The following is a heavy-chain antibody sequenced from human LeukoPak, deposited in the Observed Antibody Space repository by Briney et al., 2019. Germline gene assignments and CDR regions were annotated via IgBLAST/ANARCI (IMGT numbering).Heavy chain of an antibody. D-gene: IGHD5-12*01. J-gene: IGHJ4*02. CDR2: IYYSGST. Sequence: SETLSLTCTVSGGSISSSSYYWGWIRQPPGKGLEWIGSIYYSGSTYYNPSLKSRVTISVDTSKNQFSLKLSSVTAADTAVYYCACLLWWLRGYFDYWGQGTLVTVSS. CDR1: GGSISSSSYY. CDR3: ACLLWWLRGYFDY. V-gene: IGHV4-39*07.